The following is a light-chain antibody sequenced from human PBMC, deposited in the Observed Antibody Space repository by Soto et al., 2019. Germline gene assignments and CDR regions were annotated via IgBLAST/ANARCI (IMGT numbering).Light chain of an antibody. J-gene: IGKJ5*01. V-gene: IGKV3-15*01. CDR1: QSVSSSY. CDR3: QQYNNWPPIT. Sequence: IVLTQSPGTLSLSPGDIATLSCRASQSVSSSYLAWYQQKPGQAPRLLIYGASTRATGVPARFSGSGSGTEFTLTISSLQSEDFAVYYCQQYNNWPPITFGQGTRLEIK. CDR2: GAS.